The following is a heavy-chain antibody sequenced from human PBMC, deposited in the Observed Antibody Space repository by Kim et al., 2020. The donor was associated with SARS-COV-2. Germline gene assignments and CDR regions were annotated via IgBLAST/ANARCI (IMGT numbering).Heavy chain of an antibody. CDR2: INAGNGNT. D-gene: IGHD3-16*01. CDR1: GYTFTSYA. Sequence: ASVKVSCKASGYTFTSYAMHWVRQAPGQRLEWMGWINAGNGNTKYSQKFQGRVTITRDTSASTAYMELSSLRSEDTAVYYCAREGFELGVYYYGMDVWGQGTTVTVSS. V-gene: IGHV1-3*01. J-gene: IGHJ6*02. CDR3: AREGFELGVYYYGMDV.